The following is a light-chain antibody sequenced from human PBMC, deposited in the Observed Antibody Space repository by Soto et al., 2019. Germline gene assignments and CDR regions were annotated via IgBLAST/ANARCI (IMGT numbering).Light chain of an antibody. CDR1: SSDVGGYNY. CDR3: SSYAGNNNLV. CDR2: EVS. Sequence: QSVLTQPPSASGSPGQSVTISCTGTSSDVGGYNYVSWYQQHPGKAPKLMIYEVSERPSGVPDRFSGSKSGNTASLTVSGLQAEDVADYYCSSYAGNNNLVFGGGTKLTVL. V-gene: IGLV2-8*01. J-gene: IGLJ2*01.